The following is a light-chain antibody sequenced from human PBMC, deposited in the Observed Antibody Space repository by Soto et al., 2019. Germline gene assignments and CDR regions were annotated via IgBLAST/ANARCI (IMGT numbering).Light chain of an antibody. CDR2: EAS. CDR3: CSYAGSSTYV. Sequence: QSVLTQPASVSGSPGQSITISCTGTSSNVGSYILVSWYQQHPGKAPKLMIYEASKRLSGVSNRFSGSKSGNTASLTISGLQAEDEADYYCCSYAGSSTYVFGGGTKLTVL. V-gene: IGLV2-23*01. J-gene: IGLJ2*01. CDR1: SSNVGSYIL.